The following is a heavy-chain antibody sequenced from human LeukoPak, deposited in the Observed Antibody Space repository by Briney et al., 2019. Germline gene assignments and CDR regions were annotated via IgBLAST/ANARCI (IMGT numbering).Heavy chain of an antibody. V-gene: IGHV4-59*01. J-gene: IGHJ6*03. CDR3: ARGAGSSYYYYYYYMDV. D-gene: IGHD3-10*01. Sequence: SETLSLTCTVSGGSISSYYWNWIRQPPGKGLEWIGYIYYSGSTNYNPSLKSRVTISVDTSKNQFSLKLSSVTAADTAVYYCARGAGSSYYYYYYYMDVWGKGTTVTVSS. CDR1: GGSISSYY. CDR2: IYYSGST.